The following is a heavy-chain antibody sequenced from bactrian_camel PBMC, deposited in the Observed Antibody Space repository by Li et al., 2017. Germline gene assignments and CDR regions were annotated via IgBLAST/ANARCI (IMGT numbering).Heavy chain of an antibody. CDR3: AAAKAGSRWYDRFMYNW. D-gene: IGHD6*01. J-gene: IGHJ4*01. CDR2: IDSDGDA. CDR1: GFSTSDWY. V-gene: IGHV3S10*01. Sequence: DVQLVESGGGSVQAGGSLRLSCVASGFSTSDWYCMGWFRQALGKEREGLATIDSDGDAAYADSMKGRFTISQDNAENTVYLQMDSLKPEDTAIYYCAAAKAGSRWYDRFMYNWWGQGTQVTVS.